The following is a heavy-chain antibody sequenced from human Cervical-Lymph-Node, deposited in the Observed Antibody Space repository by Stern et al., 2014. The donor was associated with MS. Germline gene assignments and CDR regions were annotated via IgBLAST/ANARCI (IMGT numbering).Heavy chain of an antibody. CDR2: IKEDGSEQ. J-gene: IGHJ6*01. V-gene: IGHV3-7*01. D-gene: IGHD2/OR15-2a*01. CDR3: ARRVLFAMGGDPKTLDV. Sequence: EVQLVESGGVLVQPGGSLKLSCAASGFTFSRYWMTWVRQAPGKGLEWVANIKEDGSEQYYVGSVKGRFTMSRDNAKNFLYLPMNSLRAEDTAVYFCARRVLFAMGGDPKTLDVWGRGATVTVSP. CDR1: GFTFSRYW.